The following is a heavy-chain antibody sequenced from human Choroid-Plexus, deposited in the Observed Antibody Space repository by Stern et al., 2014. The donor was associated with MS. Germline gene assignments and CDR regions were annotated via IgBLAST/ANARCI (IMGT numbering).Heavy chain of an antibody. CDR2: IYHSGAS. V-gene: IGHV4-4*02. D-gene: IGHD2/OR15-2a*01. Sequence: QVQLQESGPGLVKPSGTLSLTCAVSGGSVSSTNWWSWVRQSPGKGLEWIGNIYHSGASNYRPPLRSRVSRSLHNSKNHLSLHLTSVTAADTAVYYCARERQQYCNSEGCSYWYFDLWGRGTLVTVSS. CDR3: ARERQQYCNSEGCSYWYFDL. J-gene: IGHJ2*01. CDR1: GGSVSSTNW.